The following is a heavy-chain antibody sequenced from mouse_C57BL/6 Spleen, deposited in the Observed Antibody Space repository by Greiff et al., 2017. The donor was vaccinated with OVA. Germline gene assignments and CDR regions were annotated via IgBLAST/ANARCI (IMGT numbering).Heavy chain of an antibody. Sequence: QVQLQQSGAELVRPGASVTLSCKASGYTFTDYEMPWVKQTPVHGLEWIGAIDPETGGTAYNQKLKGKAILTADNSSSTAYMELRSLKSEDSAVYYCNRTGVDYWGQGTTLTVSS. CDR3: NRTGVDY. D-gene: IGHD2-14*01. J-gene: IGHJ2*01. V-gene: IGHV1-15*01. CDR2: IDPETGGT. CDR1: GYTFTDYE.